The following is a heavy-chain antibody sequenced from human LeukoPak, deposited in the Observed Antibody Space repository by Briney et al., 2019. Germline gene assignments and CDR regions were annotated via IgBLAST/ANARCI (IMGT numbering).Heavy chain of an antibody. CDR2: ISSSSSYI. J-gene: IGHJ5*02. V-gene: IGHV3-21*01. CDR3: ARDLHDYGGIPYNWFDP. Sequence: PGGSLRLSCAASGFTFSSYSKNWVRQAPGKGLEWVSSISSSSSYIYYADSVKGRFTISRDNAKNTLYLQMNSLRAEDTAVYYCARDLHDYGGIPYNWFDPWGQGTLVTVSS. CDR1: GFTFSSYS. D-gene: IGHD4-23*01.